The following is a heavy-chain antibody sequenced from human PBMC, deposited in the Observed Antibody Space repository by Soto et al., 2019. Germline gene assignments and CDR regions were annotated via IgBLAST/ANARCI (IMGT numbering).Heavy chain of an antibody. CDR2: IYPGDSDT. CDR3: ATLPGGGPYYYGSGGDY. D-gene: IGHD3-10*01. Sequence: GESLKISCKGSGYSFTSYWIGWVRQMPGKGLEWMGIIYPGDSDTRYSPSFQGQVTISADRPISTAYLQWSSLKASDTAMYYCATLPGGGPYYYGSGGDYWGQGTLVTVSS. V-gene: IGHV5-51*04. CDR1: GYSFTSYW. J-gene: IGHJ4*02.